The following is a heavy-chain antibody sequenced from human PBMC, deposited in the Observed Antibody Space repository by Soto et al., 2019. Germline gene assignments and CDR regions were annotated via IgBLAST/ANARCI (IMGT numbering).Heavy chain of an antibody. CDR3: ARGGRRYSSNWYSYY. J-gene: IGHJ4*02. D-gene: IGHD6-13*01. CDR2: INHGGGT. V-gene: IGHV4-34*01. Sequence: PSETLSLTCAVYGGSFSDYYWTWIRQPPGKGLEWIGEINHGGGTNYNPSLKSRVTISVDTSKNQFSLNLSSVTAADTAVYYCARGGRRYSSNWYSYYWGQGTLVTVSS. CDR1: GGSFSDYY.